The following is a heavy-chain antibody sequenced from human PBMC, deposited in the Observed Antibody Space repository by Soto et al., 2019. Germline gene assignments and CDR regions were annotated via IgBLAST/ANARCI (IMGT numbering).Heavy chain of an antibody. D-gene: IGHD2-15*01. Sequence: QVQLVQSGAEVKKPGASVKVSCKTSGYTFTSYGISWVRQAPGQGLEWMGWISAYNGNTTYAQKLQGRVTRTTDTSTSTAYMELRSLRSDDTAVYYCATSKCSGGSCYSYYFDYWCQGALVTVSS. CDR2: ISAYNGNT. V-gene: IGHV1-18*01. CDR3: ATSKCSGGSCYSYYFDY. J-gene: IGHJ4*02. CDR1: GYTFTSYG.